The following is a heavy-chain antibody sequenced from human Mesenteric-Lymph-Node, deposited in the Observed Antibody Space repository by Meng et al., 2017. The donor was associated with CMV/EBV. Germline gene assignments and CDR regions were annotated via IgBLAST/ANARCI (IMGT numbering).Heavy chain of an antibody. CDR1: GFTFSSYS. V-gene: IGHV3-74*01. CDR3: ARGSSPGDYYYYGMDV. CDR2: INSDGSST. J-gene: IGHJ6*02. Sequence: GGSLRLSCAASGFTFSSYSMNWVRQAPGKGLEWVSRINSDGSSTSYADSVKGRFTISRDNAKNTLYLQMNSLRAEDTAVYYCARGSSPGDYYYYGMDVWGQGTTVTVSS. D-gene: IGHD6-13*01.